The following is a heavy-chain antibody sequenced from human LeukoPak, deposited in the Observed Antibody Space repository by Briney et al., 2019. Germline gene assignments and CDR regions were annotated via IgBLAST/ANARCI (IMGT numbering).Heavy chain of an antibody. CDR1: GGSISRSIYY. D-gene: IGHD1-26*01. J-gene: IGHJ4*02. CDR2: FFYSGNT. CDR3: AGTVGATFHFDY. Sequence: SETLSLTCTVSGGSISRSIYYWGWIRQTPGKGLEWMGSFFYSGNTYYNPSLNSRVTISVETSKNQFSLRLSSVTAADTAVYYCAGTVGATFHFDYWGQGTLVTVSS. V-gene: IGHV4-39*01.